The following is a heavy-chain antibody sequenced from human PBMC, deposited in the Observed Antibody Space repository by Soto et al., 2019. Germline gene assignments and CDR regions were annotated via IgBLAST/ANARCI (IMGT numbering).Heavy chain of an antibody. CDR2: IIPIFGTA. V-gene: IGHV1-69*01. CDR1: GGTFSSYA. Sequence: QVQLVQSGAEVKKPGSSVKVSCKASGGTFSSYAISWVRQAPGQGLEWVGGIIPIFGTANYAQKFQGRVTITADESTSTAYMELSSLRSEDTAVYYCARVIVYSYGSSREGNWFDPWGQGTLVTVSS. J-gene: IGHJ5*02. CDR3: ARVIVYSYGSSREGNWFDP. D-gene: IGHD5-18*01.